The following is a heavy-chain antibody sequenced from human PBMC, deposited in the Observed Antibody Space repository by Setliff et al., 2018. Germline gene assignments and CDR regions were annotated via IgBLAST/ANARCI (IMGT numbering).Heavy chain of an antibody. CDR2: INAANGNT. J-gene: IGHJ4*02. V-gene: IGHV1-3*01. D-gene: IGHD2-15*01. CDR3: ASAEVVVAP. CDR1: GYTFTSYG. Sequence: ASVKVSCKASGYTFTSYGVHWVRQAPGQRLEWMGWINAANGNTKYSQKFQGRVTITRDRSMSTAYMELSSLRSEDTAMYYCASAEVVVAPWGQGTLVTVSS.